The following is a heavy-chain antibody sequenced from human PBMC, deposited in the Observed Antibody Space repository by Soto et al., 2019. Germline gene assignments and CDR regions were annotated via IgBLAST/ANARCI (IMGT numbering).Heavy chain of an antibody. J-gene: IGHJ4*02. Sequence: SETLSLTCTVSGGSVSSGSYYLSWIRQPPGKGLEWIGYIYYSGSTNYNPSLKSRVTISVDTSKNQFSLKLSSVTAADTAVYYCASYYDSSGYPSFDYWGQGTLVNVSS. CDR3: ASYYDSSGYPSFDY. D-gene: IGHD3-22*01. CDR2: IYYSGST. CDR1: GGSVSSGSYY. V-gene: IGHV4-61*01.